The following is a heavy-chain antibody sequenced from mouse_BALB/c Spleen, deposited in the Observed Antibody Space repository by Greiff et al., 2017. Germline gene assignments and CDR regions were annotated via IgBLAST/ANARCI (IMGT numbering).Heavy chain of an antibody. CDR2: ISSGSSTI. D-gene: IGHD3-3*01. CDR3: ARSGTYYAMDY. CDR1: GFTFSSFG. J-gene: IGHJ4*01. Sequence: EVQLVESGGGLVQPGGSRKLSCAASGFTFSSFGMHWVRQAPEKGLEWVAYISSGSSTIYYADTVKGRVTISRDNPKNTLFLQMTSLRSEDTAMYYCARSGTYYAMDYWGQGTSVTVSS. V-gene: IGHV5-17*02.